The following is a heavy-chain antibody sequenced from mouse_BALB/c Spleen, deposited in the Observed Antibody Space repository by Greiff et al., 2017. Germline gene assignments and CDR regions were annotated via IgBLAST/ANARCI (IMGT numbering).Heavy chain of an antibody. V-gene: IGHV5-6-4*01. CDR3: TRDRRSMDY. CDR2: ISSGGSYT. CDR1: GFTFSSYT. Sequence: EVQGVESGGGLVKPGGSLKLSCAASGFTFSSYTMSWVRQTPEKRLEWVATISSGGSYTYYPDSVKGRFTISRDNAKNTLYLQMSSLKSEDTAMYYCTRDRRSMDYWGQGTSVTVSS. J-gene: IGHJ4*01.